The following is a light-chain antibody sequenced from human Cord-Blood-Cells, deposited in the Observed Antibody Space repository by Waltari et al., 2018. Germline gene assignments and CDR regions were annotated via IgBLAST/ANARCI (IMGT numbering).Light chain of an antibody. CDR2: RNN. J-gene: IGLJ3*02. CDR1: SPNIGSNY. CDR3: AAWDDSLSGV. Sequence: QTVLTQPPSASATPGQRVTISCSGSSPNIGSNYVYWYQQLPGTAPKLLIYRNNQRPSGVPDRFSGSKSGTSASLAISGLRSEDEADYYCAAWDDSLSGVFGGGTKLTVL. V-gene: IGLV1-47*01.